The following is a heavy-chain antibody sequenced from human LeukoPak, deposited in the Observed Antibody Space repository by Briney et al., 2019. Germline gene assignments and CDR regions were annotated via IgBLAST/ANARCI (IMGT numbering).Heavy chain of an antibody. Sequence: PSETLSLTCTVSGGSISSGSYYWSWIRQPPGKGLEWIGEINHSGSTNYNPSLKSRVTISVDTSKNQFSLKLSSVTAADTAVYYCARGPPFVVVVPAAMPGRRFDPWGQGTLVTVSS. D-gene: IGHD2-2*01. J-gene: IGHJ5*02. CDR1: GGSISSGSYY. CDR3: ARGPPFVVVVPAAMPGRRFDP. V-gene: IGHV4-39*07. CDR2: INHSGST.